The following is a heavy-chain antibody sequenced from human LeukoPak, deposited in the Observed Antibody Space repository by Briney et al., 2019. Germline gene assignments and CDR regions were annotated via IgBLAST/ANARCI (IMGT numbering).Heavy chain of an antibody. J-gene: IGHJ4*02. Sequence: SETLSLTCTVSGGSINSGAHYWSWIRPSPGKGLEWTGYIYYSGSTYYNPSLRSRITIPVDTSKNQFSLKLSSVTAADTAVYYCAGDDNGYGRNHYWGQGTLVTVSS. D-gene: IGHD5-12*01. CDR2: IYYSGST. V-gene: IGHV4-30-4*01. CDR3: AGDDNGYGRNHY. CDR1: GGSINSGAHY.